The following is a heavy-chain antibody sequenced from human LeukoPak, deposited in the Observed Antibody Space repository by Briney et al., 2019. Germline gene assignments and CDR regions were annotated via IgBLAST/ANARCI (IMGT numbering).Heavy chain of an antibody. CDR2: FDPEDGET. CDR1: GYTLTELS. V-gene: IGHV1-24*01. CDR3: ATDLASDIVVVPAAVYAFDI. J-gene: IGHJ3*02. Sequence: ASVKVSCKVSGYTLTELSMRWVRQAPGKGLEWMGGFDPEDGETIYAQKFQGRVTMTEDTSTDTAYMELSSLRSEDTAVYYCATDLASDIVVVPAAVYAFDIWGQGTMVTVSS. D-gene: IGHD2-2*01.